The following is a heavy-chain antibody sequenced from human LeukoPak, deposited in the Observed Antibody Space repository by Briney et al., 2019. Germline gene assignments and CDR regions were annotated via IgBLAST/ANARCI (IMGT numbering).Heavy chain of an antibody. CDR2: ISGSGGST. CDR3: ANGNRCRSTSCFKDLFDY. Sequence: GGSLRLSCAASGFTFSSYAMSWVRQAPGKGLEWVSAISGSGGSTYYADSVKGRFTISRDNSKNTLYLQKNSLRAEDTAVYYWANGNRCRSTSCFKDLFDYWGQGTLVTVSS. D-gene: IGHD2-2*01. CDR1: GFTFSSYA. V-gene: IGHV3-23*01. J-gene: IGHJ4*02.